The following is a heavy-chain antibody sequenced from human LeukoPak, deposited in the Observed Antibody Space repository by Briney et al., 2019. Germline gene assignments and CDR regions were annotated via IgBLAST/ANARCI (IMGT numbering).Heavy chain of an antibody. V-gene: IGHV4-38-2*01. D-gene: IGHD2-2*02. Sequence: KPSETLSLTRAVSGYSISSGYYWGWIRQPPGKGLEWIGSIYHSGSTYYNPSLKSRVTISVDTSKNQFSLKLSSVTAADTAVYYCARRLSLYCSSTSCYTGGWVDYWGQGTLVTVSS. CDR3: ARRLSLYCSSTSCYTGGWVDY. J-gene: IGHJ4*02. CDR2: IYHSGST. CDR1: GYSISSGYY.